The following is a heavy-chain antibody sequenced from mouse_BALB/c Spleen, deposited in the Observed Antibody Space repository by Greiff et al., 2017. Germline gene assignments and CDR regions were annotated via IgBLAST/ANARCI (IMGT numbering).Heavy chain of an antibody. CDR1: GYTFTSYY. J-gene: IGHJ4*01. CDR2: INPSNGGT. CDR3: TSYRYEMGTAMDY. D-gene: IGHD2-14*01. V-gene: IGHV1S16*01. Sequence: QVQLQQPGADLVKPGASVKLSCTASGYTFTSYYMYWVKQRPGQGLEWIGGINPSNGGTNFNEKFKSKATLTVDKSSSTAYMQLSSLTSEDSAVYYCTSYRYEMGTAMDYWGQGTSVTVSS.